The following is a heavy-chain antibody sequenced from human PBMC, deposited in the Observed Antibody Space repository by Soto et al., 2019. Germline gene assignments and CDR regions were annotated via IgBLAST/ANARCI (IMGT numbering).Heavy chain of an antibody. V-gene: IGHV3-23*01. J-gene: IGHJ5*02. CDR3: ANGLATAVPSWFDH. CDR1: GFTFGSYA. CDR2: ISGSGCST. Sequence: EVQLLESGGGLVQPGGSLRLSCAASGFTFGSYAMSWVRQAPGEGLERVSAISGSGCSTSYPVSGKVRFTISRDNSTNTLYLQMNSLRAEDTAVYYCANGLATAVPSWFDHWDKGTLVTVSA. D-gene: IGHD6-19*01.